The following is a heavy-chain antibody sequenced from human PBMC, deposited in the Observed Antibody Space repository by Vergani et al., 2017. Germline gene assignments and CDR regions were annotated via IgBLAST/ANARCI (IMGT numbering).Heavy chain of an antibody. CDR3: ARVILGYCSGGSCPYYYYYYMDV. V-gene: IGHV1-18*01. CDR2: ISAYNGNT. Sequence: QVQLVQSGAEVKKPGASVKVSCKASGYTFTSYGISWVRQAPGQGLEWMGWISAYNGNTNYAQKLQGRVTMTTETSTSTAYMELRSLRSDDTAVYYCARVILGYCSGGSCPYYYYYYMDVWGKGTTVTVSS. D-gene: IGHD2-15*01. CDR1: GYTFTSYG. J-gene: IGHJ6*03.